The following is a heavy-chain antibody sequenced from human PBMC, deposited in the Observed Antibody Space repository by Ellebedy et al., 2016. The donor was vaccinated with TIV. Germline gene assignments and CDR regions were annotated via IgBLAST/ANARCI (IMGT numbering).Heavy chain of an antibody. V-gene: IGHV3-7*01. Sequence: GESLKISCAASGFTFSNYWMSWVRQAPGKGLEWVANIKQDGSEKYYVDSVEGRISISRDNTKKSMYLQMNSLRDEDTAVHYCARDQWLGMAYYFDYWGQGTLLTVSS. D-gene: IGHD6-19*01. CDR2: IKQDGSEK. J-gene: IGHJ4*02. CDR1: GFTFSNYW. CDR3: ARDQWLGMAYYFDY.